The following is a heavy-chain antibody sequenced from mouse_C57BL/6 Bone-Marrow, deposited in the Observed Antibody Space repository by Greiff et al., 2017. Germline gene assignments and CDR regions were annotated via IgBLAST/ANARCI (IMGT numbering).Heavy chain of an antibody. CDR1: GYTFTSYW. D-gene: IGHD2-2*01. Sequence: VQLQQPGAELVMPGASVKLSCKASGYTFTSYWMHWVKQRPGQGLEWIGEIDPSDSYTNYNQKFKGKSTLPVDKSSSTAYMQLSSLTSEDSAVYYCARFGYDWGQGTLVTVSA. CDR2: IDPSDSYT. V-gene: IGHV1-69*01. CDR3: ARFGYD. J-gene: IGHJ3*01.